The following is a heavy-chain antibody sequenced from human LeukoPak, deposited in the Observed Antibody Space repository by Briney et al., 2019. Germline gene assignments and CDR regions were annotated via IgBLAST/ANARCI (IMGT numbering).Heavy chain of an antibody. J-gene: IGHJ3*02. V-gene: IGHV3-30*18. Sequence: GGSLRLSCAASGFTFSRYGMHWVRQAPGKGLEWVAVISYDGSNKYYADSVKGRFTISRDNSKNTLYLQMNSLRAEDTALYYCAKGDVSGKLYYYDSSGYPTHDAFDIWGQGTMVTVSS. CDR2: ISYDGSNK. CDR3: AKGDVSGKLYYYDSSGYPTHDAFDI. CDR1: GFTFSRYG. D-gene: IGHD3-22*01.